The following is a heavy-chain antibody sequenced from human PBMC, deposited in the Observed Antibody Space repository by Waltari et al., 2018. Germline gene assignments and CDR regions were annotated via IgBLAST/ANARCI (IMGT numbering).Heavy chain of an antibody. CDR3: ARGTHTYYYGSGSRYYFDY. J-gene: IGHJ4*02. CDR2: ISPIFGTG. Sequence: QVQLVQSGAEVKKPGSSVKVSCKASGGTFSSYAISWVRQAPGQGLEWMGGISPIFGTGNYAQKFQGRVTITADESTSTAYMELSSLRSEDTAVYYCARGTHTYYYGSGSRYYFDYWGQGTLVTVSS. CDR1: GGTFSSYA. D-gene: IGHD3-10*01. V-gene: IGHV1-69*12.